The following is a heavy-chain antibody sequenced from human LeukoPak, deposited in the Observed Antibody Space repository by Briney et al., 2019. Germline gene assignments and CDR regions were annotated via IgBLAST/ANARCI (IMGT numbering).Heavy chain of an antibody. Sequence: GGSLRLSCAASGFTFRTYGMDWVRQAPGKGLEWISYISSSSSTIDYADSVKGRFTISRDNAKNSLYLQMNSLRVEDTAVYYCARGGAARPDYWGQGALVTVSS. CDR3: ARGGAARPDY. D-gene: IGHD6-6*01. CDR2: ISSSSSTI. J-gene: IGHJ4*02. CDR1: GFTFRTYG. V-gene: IGHV3-48*01.